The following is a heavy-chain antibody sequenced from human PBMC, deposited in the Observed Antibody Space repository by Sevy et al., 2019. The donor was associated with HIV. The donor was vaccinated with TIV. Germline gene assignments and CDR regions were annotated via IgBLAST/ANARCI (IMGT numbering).Heavy chain of an antibody. D-gene: IGHD2-15*01. CDR2: ISGSGRYT. CDR1: EFTFSSYA. V-gene: IGHV3-23*01. Sequence: GGSLRLSCAASEFTFSSYAMSWVRQDPGKGLEWVSSISGSGRYTYYADSVEGRFTISRDNSKNTLYVQMNSLRAEDTAVYYCAKGFCSGGTCPRDYYYYGMDVWGQGTTVTVSS. J-gene: IGHJ6*02. CDR3: AKGFCSGGTCPRDYYYYGMDV.